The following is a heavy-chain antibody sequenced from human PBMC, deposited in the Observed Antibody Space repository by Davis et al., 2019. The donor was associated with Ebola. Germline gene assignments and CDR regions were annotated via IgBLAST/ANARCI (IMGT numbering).Heavy chain of an antibody. CDR3: ARDLYPGWFGELRPYYYYGMDV. J-gene: IGHJ6*02. CDR1: GFNFTNYW. CDR2: IRLEGSPT. V-gene: IGHV3-74*01. Sequence: HTGGSLRLSCPASGFNFTNYWMHWVRHAPGKGLVWVSCIRLEGSPTKYADSVKGRYTIPRDNAKNSLYLQMNSLRAEDTAVYYCARDLYPGWFGELRPYYYYGMDVWGQGTTVTVSS. D-gene: IGHD3-10*01.